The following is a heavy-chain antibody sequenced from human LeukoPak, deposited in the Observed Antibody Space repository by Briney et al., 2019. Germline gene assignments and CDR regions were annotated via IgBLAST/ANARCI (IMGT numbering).Heavy chain of an antibody. CDR3: ARTYNWNDGKSLDP. V-gene: IGHV4-59*08. CDR2: IYYSGST. J-gene: IGHJ5*02. Sequence: SETLSLTCTVSGGSISSYYWSWIRQPPGKGLEWIGYIYYSGSTNYNPSLKSRVTISVDTSKNQFSLKLSSVTAADTAVYYCARTYNWNDGKSLDPWGQGTLVTVSS. CDR1: GGSISSYY. D-gene: IGHD1-20*01.